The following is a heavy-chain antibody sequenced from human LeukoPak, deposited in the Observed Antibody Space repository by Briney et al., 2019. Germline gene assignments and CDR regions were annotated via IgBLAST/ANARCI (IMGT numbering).Heavy chain of an antibody. V-gene: IGHV3-7*01. Sequence: GGSLRLSCTASGFTFSDYWMSWVRQAPARGLEWVANIHRDGNEKFYVDSVKGRFTISRDNARNSLFLEMNSLEVEDTAVYYCARVPTARCPATTCYPYWEFWGRGTLVTVSS. CDR2: IHRDGNEK. J-gene: IGHJ4*02. D-gene: IGHD2-2*01. CDR3: ARVPTARCPATTCYPYWEF. CDR1: GFTFSDYW.